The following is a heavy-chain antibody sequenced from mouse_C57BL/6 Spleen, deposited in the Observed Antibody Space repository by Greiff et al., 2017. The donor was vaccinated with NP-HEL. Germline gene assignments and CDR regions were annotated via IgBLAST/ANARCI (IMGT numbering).Heavy chain of an antibody. CDR2: INPSSGYT. CDR1: GYTFTSYW. CDR3: ARQDSSGYYAMDY. D-gene: IGHD3-2*02. J-gene: IGHJ4*01. V-gene: IGHV1-7*01. Sequence: VQLQQSGAELAKPGASVKLSCKASGYTFTSYWMHWVKQRPGQGLEWIGYINPSSGYTKYNQKFKDKATLTADKSSSTAYMQLSSLTYDDSAVYYCARQDSSGYYAMDYWGQGTSVTVSS.